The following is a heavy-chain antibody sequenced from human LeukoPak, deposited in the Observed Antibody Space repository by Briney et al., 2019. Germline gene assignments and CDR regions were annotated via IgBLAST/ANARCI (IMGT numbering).Heavy chain of an antibody. Sequence: PSETLSLTCAVYGGSFSGYYWSWIRQPPGKGLEWIGEINHSGSTNYNPSLKSRVTISVDTSKNQFSLKLSSVTAADTAVYYCARGLARGWSTSCPYYFDYWGQGTLVTVSS. V-gene: IGHV4-34*01. CDR2: INHSGST. D-gene: IGHD2-2*01. CDR1: GGSFSGYY. CDR3: ARGLARGWSTSCPYYFDY. J-gene: IGHJ4*02.